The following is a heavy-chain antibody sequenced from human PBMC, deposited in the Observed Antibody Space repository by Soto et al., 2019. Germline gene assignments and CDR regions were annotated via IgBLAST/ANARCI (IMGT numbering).Heavy chain of an antibody. CDR2: ISGSGGST. Sequence: GGSLRLSCAASGFTFSSYAMGWVRQAPGKGLEWVSAISGSGGSTYYADSVKGRFTISRDNSKNTLFLQMNSLRAEDTDVYYWAKHYNCNPDDPWGQGTLVTVSS. V-gene: IGHV3-23*01. CDR1: GFTFSSYA. CDR3: AKHYNCNPDDP. J-gene: IGHJ5*02. D-gene: IGHD1-20*01.